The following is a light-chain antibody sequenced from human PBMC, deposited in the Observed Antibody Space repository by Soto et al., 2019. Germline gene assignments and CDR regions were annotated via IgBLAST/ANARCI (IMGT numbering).Light chain of an antibody. CDR3: QQSFNLPRT. V-gene: IGKV1-39*01. CDR2: AAS. Sequence: DIEMTQSPSFLFASVGEAITITCRAIQSMSSSLNWFLHCPGQPPKLLLLAASSLHAGVPDRFSGSGLGTSFSLTVRSLEPEDFATDYCQQSFNLPRTFGPGTRVEFK. J-gene: IGKJ1*01. CDR1: QSMSSS.